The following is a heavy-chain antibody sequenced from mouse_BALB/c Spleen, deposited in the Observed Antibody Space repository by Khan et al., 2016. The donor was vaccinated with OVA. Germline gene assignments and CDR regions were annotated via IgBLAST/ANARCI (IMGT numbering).Heavy chain of an antibody. D-gene: IGHD1-1*01. V-gene: IGHV3-2*02. CDR3: ARYDTTVEAEAPFAY. J-gene: IGHJ3*01. CDR1: GYSITSDYA. Sequence: EVQLQESGPGLVKPSQSLSLTCTVTGYSITSDYAWNWIRQFPGNKLEWMGYISYSGSTSYNPSLKSRISITRDTSKNQFFLQLNSVTTEDTATYYCARYDTTVEAEAPFAYWGQGTLVTVSA. CDR2: ISYSGST.